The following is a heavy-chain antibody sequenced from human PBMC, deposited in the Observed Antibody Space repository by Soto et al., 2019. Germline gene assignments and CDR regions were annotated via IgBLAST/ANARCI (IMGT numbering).Heavy chain of an antibody. V-gene: IGHV3-72*01. CDR1: GFSFSDHY. CDR2: VRNKANRYTT. CDR3: TRDNPRAPGTLDY. J-gene: IGHJ4*02. D-gene: IGHD6-13*01. Sequence: EMQLVESGGGLVRPGGSLRLSCAASGFSFSDHYMDWVRQAPGKGLEWVGRVRNKANRYTTEYAASVEGRFTISRDDSKNAVYLKMNSLVTDDTAVYFCTRDNPRAPGTLDYWGQGTLVSVSS.